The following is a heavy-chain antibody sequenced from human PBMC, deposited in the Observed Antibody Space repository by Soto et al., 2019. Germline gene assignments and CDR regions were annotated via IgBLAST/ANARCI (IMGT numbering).Heavy chain of an antibody. Sequence: PGGSLRLSCVASGFTFRTSWMTWVRQAPGKGLEWVANIKPDGSEKNYVDSVKGRFTIYRDNAKNSLYLQMNSLRVEDTAVYYCTRDAGFNRFDYWGQGTVVTVS. CDR2: IKPDGSEK. CDR3: TRDAGFNRFDY. J-gene: IGHJ4*02. CDR1: GFTFRTSW. V-gene: IGHV3-7*01.